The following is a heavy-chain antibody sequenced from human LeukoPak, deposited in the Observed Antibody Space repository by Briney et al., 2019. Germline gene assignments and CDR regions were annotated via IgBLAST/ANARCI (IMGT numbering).Heavy chain of an antibody. Sequence: GGSLRLSCAASGFTFSDYYMSWIRQAPGKGLEWVSYISNSGSTIYYADSVKSRFTISRDNAKNSLYLQMNSLRAEDTAVYYCARDGRRDSDAFDIWGQGTMVTVSS. V-gene: IGHV3-11*04. CDR3: ARDGRRDSDAFDI. CDR1: GFTFSDYY. CDR2: ISNSGSTI. J-gene: IGHJ3*02. D-gene: IGHD1-1*01.